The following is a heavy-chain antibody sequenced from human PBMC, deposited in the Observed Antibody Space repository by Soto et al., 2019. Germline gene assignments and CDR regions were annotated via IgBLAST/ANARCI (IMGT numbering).Heavy chain of an antibody. Sequence: SETLSLTCTVSGGSISNRDYYWGWIRQPPGKGLEWIGEINHSGSTNYNPSLKSRVTISVDTSKNQFSLKLSSVTAADTAVYYCARDGQLGYCSGGSCGGFDYWGQGTLVTVSS. CDR3: ARDGQLGYCSGGSCGGFDY. J-gene: IGHJ4*02. D-gene: IGHD2-15*01. CDR1: GGSISNRDYY. V-gene: IGHV4-39*07. CDR2: INHSGST.